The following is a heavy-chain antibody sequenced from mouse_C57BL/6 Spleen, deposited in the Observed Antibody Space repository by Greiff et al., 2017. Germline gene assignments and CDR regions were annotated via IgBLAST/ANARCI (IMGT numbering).Heavy chain of an antibody. Sequence: QVQLQQSGAELVKPGASVKLSCKASGYTFTSYWLHWVKQRPGQGLEWIGMIHPNSGSTNYNEKFKSKATLTVDKSSSTAYMQLSSLTSEDSAVYYCARGVVATMYFDYWGQGTTLTVSS. J-gene: IGHJ2*01. CDR2: IHPNSGST. CDR3: ARGVVATMYFDY. V-gene: IGHV1-64*01. CDR1: GYTFTSYW. D-gene: IGHD1-1*01.